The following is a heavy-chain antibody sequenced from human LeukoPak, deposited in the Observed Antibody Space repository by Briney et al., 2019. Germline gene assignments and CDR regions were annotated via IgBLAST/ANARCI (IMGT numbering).Heavy chain of an antibody. D-gene: IGHD3-10*01. J-gene: IGHJ2*01. Sequence: GASVKVSCKTSGGTFTNYFITWVRQAPGQGLEWMGGIIPVLGRGNYAQKFLGRVTITADESTSTVYMELSSLRSEDSALYYCARDHAPGPTVITLLHWGRGTRVTVSS. CDR3: ARDHAPGPTVITLLH. V-gene: IGHV1-69*13. CDR1: GGTFTNYF. CDR2: IIPVLGRG.